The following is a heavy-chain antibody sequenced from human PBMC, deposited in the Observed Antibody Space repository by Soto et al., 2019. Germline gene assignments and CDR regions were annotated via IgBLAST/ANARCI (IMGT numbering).Heavy chain of an antibody. Sequence: WGSLSLSCAASGFTFSSYSMNWVRQAPGKGLEWVSSISSSSSYIYYADSVKGRFTISRDNAKNSLYLQMNSLRAEDTAVYYCARSPPILTDYGMDVWGQGTTVTVSS. V-gene: IGHV3-21*01. J-gene: IGHJ6*02. CDR2: ISSSSSYI. CDR1: GFTFSSYS. CDR3: ARSPPILTDYGMDV.